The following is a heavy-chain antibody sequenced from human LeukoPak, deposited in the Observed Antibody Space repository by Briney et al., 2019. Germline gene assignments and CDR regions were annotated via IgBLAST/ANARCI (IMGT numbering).Heavy chain of an antibody. CDR2: IYHSGST. CDR1: GYSITSGYY. V-gene: IGHV4-38-2*01. CDR3: GRSPSYYYHMDV. J-gene: IGHJ6*03. Sequence: SETLSLTCAVSGYSITSGYYWGWIRQPPGKGLEWIGTIYHSGSTYYNPSLKSRVIVSVDTSKNQFSLKLSSVTAADTAVYYCGRSPSYYYHMDVWGKGTSVTVSS.